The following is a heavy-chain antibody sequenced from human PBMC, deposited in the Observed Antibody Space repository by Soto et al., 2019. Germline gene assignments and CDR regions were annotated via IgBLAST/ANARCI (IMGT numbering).Heavy chain of an antibody. V-gene: IGHV3-23*01. J-gene: IGHJ4*02. CDR2: ISGSGGST. CDR3: AKDSSAKRWWLRFGVGY. Sequence: GGSLRLSCASSGFTFSSYAMSWVRQAPGKGLEWVSAISGSGGSTYYADSVKGRFTISRDNSKNTLYLQMNSLRAEDTAVYYCAKDSSAKRWWLRFGVGYWGQGTLVTVSS. CDR1: GFTFSSYA. D-gene: IGHD5-12*01.